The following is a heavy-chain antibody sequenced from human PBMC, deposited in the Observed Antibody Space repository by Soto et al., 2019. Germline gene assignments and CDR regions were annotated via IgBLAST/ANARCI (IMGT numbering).Heavy chain of an antibody. CDR3: ARSGYSYGVDY. CDR2: IWYDGSNK. CDR1: GFTFSSDG. D-gene: IGHD5-18*01. V-gene: IGHV3-33*01. Sequence: QVQLVESGGGVDQPGRSLRLSCAASGFTFSSDGMHWVRQAPGKGLEWVAVIWYDGSNKYYADSVKGRFTISRDNSKNTLYLQMNSLRAEDTAVYYCARSGYSYGVDYWGQGTLVTVSS. J-gene: IGHJ4*02.